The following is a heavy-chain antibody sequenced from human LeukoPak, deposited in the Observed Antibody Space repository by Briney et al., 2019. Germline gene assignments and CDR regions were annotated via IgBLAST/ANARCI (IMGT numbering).Heavy chain of an antibody. D-gene: IGHD1-1*01. Sequence: GGSLRLSCAASGLSLGSYNMNWVRQAPGKGLEWISYISSSSINIHYGDSVKGRFTISRDNAENSLYLQMNSLRAEDTAVYYCARDSIQLWPNAIDFWGQGTLVTVSS. J-gene: IGHJ4*02. CDR2: ISSSSINI. V-gene: IGHV3-48*01. CDR1: GLSLGSYN. CDR3: ARDSIQLWPNAIDF.